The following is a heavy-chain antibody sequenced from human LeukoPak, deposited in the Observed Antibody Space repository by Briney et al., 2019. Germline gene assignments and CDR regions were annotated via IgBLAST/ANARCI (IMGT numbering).Heavy chain of an antibody. CDR3: ARAQTDLEWLLYPYYMDV. D-gene: IGHD3-3*01. CDR2: IYSGGST. V-gene: IGHV3-53*01. J-gene: IGHJ6*03. CDR1: GFTFSSYA. Sequence: PGGSLRLSCAASGFTFSSYAMSWVRQAPGKGLEWVSVIYSGGSTYYADSVKGRFTISRDNSKNTLYLQMNSLRAEDTAVYYCARAQTDLEWLLYPYYMDVWGKGTTVTVSS.